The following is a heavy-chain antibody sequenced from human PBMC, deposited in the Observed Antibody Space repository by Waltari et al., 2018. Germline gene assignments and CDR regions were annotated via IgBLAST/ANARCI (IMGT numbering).Heavy chain of an antibody. Sequence: VQLQESGPGLVKTSGTLSLTCSVTGASTGVYYWSWLRQSPGTGLEWFGYIYSNGETTYNPSLKRRGTISQDTAKTQCSLPLNSVPAADTAVYYCATDVLAAADVTFFDHWGQGIRVSVSS. J-gene: IGHJ4*02. CDR3: ATDVLAAADVTFFDH. CDR2: IYSNGET. D-gene: IGHD6-13*01. CDR1: GASTGVYY. V-gene: IGHV4-59*01.